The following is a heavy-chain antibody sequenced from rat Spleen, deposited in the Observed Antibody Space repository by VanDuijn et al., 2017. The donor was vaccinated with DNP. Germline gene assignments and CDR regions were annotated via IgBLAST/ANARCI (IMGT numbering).Heavy chain of an antibody. J-gene: IGHJ2*01. CDR1: GFSLTSYN. Sequence: QVQLKESGPGLVQPSQTLSLTCTVAGFSLTSYNVHWVRQPPGKGLEWMGVIWNTGGTRYNSALKSRLSISKDTSKSQVFLNMHSLQTEDTAIYFCTREREPSNNPYYFDCWGQGVMVTVSS. V-gene: IGHV2-41*01. CDR2: IWNTGGT. D-gene: IGHD1-10*01. CDR3: TREREPSNNPYYFDC.